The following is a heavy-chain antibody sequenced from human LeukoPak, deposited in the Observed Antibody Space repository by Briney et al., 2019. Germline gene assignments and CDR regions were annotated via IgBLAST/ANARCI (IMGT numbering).Heavy chain of an antibody. J-gene: IGHJ6*02. CDR1: GCTFTGYY. CDR2: INPKRGGT. V-gene: IGHV1-2*02. Sequence: ASVKVSCKASGCTFTGYYMHWVRQAPGQGLEWMGWINPKRGGTNYAQKFQGRVTMTRDTSISTAYMELSRLTSDDTAVYYCARDEDGMDVWGQGTTVTVSS. CDR3: ARDEDGMDV.